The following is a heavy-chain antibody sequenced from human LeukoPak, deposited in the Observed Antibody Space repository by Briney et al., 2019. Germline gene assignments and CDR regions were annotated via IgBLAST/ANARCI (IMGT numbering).Heavy chain of an antibody. CDR2: IYYSGST. J-gene: IGHJ4*02. Sequence: SETLSLTCTVSGGSISSYYWSWIRQPPGKGLEWIGYIYYSGSTNYNPSLKSRVTISVDTSKNQFSLKLSSVTAADTAVYYCAREFKHYYDSSGYPRDYWGQGTLVTVSS. V-gene: IGHV4-59*12. CDR3: AREFKHYYDSSGYPRDY. CDR1: GGSISSYY. D-gene: IGHD3-22*01.